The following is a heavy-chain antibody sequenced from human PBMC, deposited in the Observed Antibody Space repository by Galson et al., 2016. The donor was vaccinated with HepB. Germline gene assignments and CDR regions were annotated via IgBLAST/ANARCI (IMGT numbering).Heavy chain of an antibody. J-gene: IGHJ4*02. CDR3: AGDLAVRFDD. CDR1: GFSLSTYW. D-gene: IGHD6-19*01. V-gene: IGHV3-74*01. Sequence: SLRLSCAASGFSLSTYWMHWVRQAPGKGLVWVSRTNEDGSNTNYAASVKGRFTISRDNAKNTLNLQMVSLRVEDTAVYYCAGDLAVRFDDWGQGTLGAVSS. CDR2: TNEDGSNT.